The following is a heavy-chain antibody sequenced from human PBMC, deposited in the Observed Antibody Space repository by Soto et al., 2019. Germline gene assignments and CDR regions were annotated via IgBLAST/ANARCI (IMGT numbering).Heavy chain of an antibody. V-gene: IGHV4-59*08. J-gene: IGHJ4*02. CDR3: ARLACSSTRCFTYFDY. CDR1: GGSISGYY. D-gene: IGHD2-2*02. CDR2: IYSSGST. Sequence: PSETLSLICTVSGGSISGYYWSWIRQPPGKGLEWIGYIYSSGSTNYNPSLQSRVTISVDTSKNQFSLKLSSVTAADTAVYYCARLACSSTRCFTYFDYWGQGALVTVSS.